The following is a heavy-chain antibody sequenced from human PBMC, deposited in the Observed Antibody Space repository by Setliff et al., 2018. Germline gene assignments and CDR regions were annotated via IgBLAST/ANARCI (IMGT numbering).Heavy chain of an antibody. V-gene: IGHV1-69*13. J-gene: IGHJ3*02. CDR1: GGTFSSYA. CDR2: IIPIFGTA. D-gene: IGHD3-22*01. Sequence: SVQVSCKASGGTFSSYAISWVRQAPGQGLEWMGGIIPIFGTASYAQKFQGRVTITADESTSTAYMELSSLRSEDTAVYYCARDGDNYYDSSGYYLNHAFDIWGQGTMVTVS. CDR3: ARDGDNYYDSSGYYLNHAFDI.